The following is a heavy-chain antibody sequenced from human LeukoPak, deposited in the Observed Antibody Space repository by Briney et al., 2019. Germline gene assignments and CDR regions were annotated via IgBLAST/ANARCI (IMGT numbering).Heavy chain of an antibody. Sequence: SETLSLTCTVSGGSISSSSYYWGWVRQPPGKGLEWIVSIYYSGSTYYNPSLKSRVTISVDTSKNQFSLKLSSVTAADTAVYYCARDDYYDSSGYYGIDYWGQGTLVTVSS. J-gene: IGHJ4*02. D-gene: IGHD3-22*01. CDR2: IYYSGST. CDR3: ARDDYYDSSGYYGIDY. CDR1: GGSISSSSYY. V-gene: IGHV4-39*02.